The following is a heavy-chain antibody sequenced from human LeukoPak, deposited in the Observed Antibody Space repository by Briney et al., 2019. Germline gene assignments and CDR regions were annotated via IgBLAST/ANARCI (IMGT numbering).Heavy chain of an antibody. CDR1: GYTFTSYY. J-gene: IGHJ4*02. D-gene: IGHD3-16*01. CDR3: ARDIYDYVWGSPDDY. Sequence: ASVKVSYKASGYTFTSYYMHWVRQAPGQGLEWMGIINPSGGSTSYAQKFQGRVTMTRDTSTSTVYMELSSLRSEDTAVYYCARDIYDYVWGSPDDYWGQGTLVTVSS. V-gene: IGHV1-46*01. CDR2: INPSGGST.